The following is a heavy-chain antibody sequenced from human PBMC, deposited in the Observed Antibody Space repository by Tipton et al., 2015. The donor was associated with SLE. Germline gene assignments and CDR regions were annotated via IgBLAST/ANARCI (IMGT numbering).Heavy chain of an antibody. CDR1: GGSISSGSYY. V-gene: IGHV4-61*02. Sequence: LRLSCTVSGGSISSGSYYWSWIRQPAGKGLEWIGRIYTSGSTNYNPSLKSRVTISVDTSKNRFSLKLSSVTAADTAVYYCAREGSVVVPAAIPVGAFDIWGQGTMVTVSS. CDR3: AREGSVVVPAAIPVGAFDI. D-gene: IGHD2-2*02. CDR2: IYTSGST. J-gene: IGHJ3*02.